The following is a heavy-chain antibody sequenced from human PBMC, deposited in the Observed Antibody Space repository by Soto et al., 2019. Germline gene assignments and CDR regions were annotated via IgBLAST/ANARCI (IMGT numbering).Heavy chain of an antibody. CDR1: GGSISSYY. J-gene: IGHJ5*02. Sequence: QVQLQESGPGLVKPSETLSLTCTVSGGSISSYYWSWIRQPPGKGLEWIGYIYYSGSTKYNPPLKSRVTISVYTSKNQFSLKLSSVTSADTAVYYCARGSGDSYGWGRWFDPWCQGTLVTVSS. V-gene: IGHV4-59*08. CDR2: IYYSGST. CDR3: ARGSGDSYGWGRWFDP. D-gene: IGHD5-18*01.